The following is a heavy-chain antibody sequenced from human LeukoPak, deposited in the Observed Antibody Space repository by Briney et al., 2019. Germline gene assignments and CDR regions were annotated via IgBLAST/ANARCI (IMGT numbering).Heavy chain of an antibody. Sequence: GGSLRNSCAASGFTFSNYGLHWVRQAPGKGLEWVAVISYDGSNKNYVDSVKGRFTISRDNSKNTLYLQMSSLRGEDTAVYYCAKDHLAGYSYGVYYFDYCGQGTLVTVSS. V-gene: IGHV3-30*18. D-gene: IGHD5-18*01. CDR3: AKDHLAGYSYGVYYFDY. CDR1: GFTFSNYG. J-gene: IGHJ4*02. CDR2: ISYDGSNK.